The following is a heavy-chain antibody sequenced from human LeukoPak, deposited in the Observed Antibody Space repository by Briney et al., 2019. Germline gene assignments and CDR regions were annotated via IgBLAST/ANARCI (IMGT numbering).Heavy chain of an antibody. CDR2: IYYSGST. D-gene: IGHD3-22*01. CDR3: ARPNDSSGYYYDPFDY. Sequence: SETLSLTCTVSGGSISSSSYYWGWIRQPPGKGLEWIGSIYYSGSTYYNPSLKSRVTISVDTSKNQFSLKPSSVTAADTAVYYCARPNDSSGYYYDPFDYWGQGTLVTVSS. V-gene: IGHV4-39*01. CDR1: GGSISSSSYY. J-gene: IGHJ4*02.